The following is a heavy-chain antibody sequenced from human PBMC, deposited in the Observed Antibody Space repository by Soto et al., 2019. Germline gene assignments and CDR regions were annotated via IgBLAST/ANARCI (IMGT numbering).Heavy chain of an antibody. CDR3: ARGNHRWLQVWYFDL. CDR1: GGTFSSYT. Sequence: QVQLVQSGAEVKKPGSSVTVSCKASGGTFSSYTISWVRQAPGQGLEWMGGIIPICGTANYAQKFQGRVTITADESTSTAYVEFSSLRSEDTAVYYCARGNHRWLQVWYFDLWGRGTLVTVSS. V-gene: IGHV1-69*12. CDR2: IIPICGTA. J-gene: IGHJ2*01. D-gene: IGHD5-12*01.